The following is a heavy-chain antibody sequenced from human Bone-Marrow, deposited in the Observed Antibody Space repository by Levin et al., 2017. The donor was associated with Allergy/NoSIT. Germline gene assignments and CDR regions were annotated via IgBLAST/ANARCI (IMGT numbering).Heavy chain of an antibody. CDR3: AKDLLGGTVTTISYYYDGMDG. Sequence: GGSLRLSCAASGFTFSSYGMHWVRQAPGKGLEWVAVISYDGSNKYYADSVKGRFTISRDNSKNTLYLQMNSLRAEDTAVYYCAKDLLGGTVTTISYYYDGMDGWGQGTTVTVSS. D-gene: IGHD4-17*01. CDR1: GFTFSSYG. V-gene: IGHV3-30*18. CDR2: ISYDGSNK. J-gene: IGHJ6*02.